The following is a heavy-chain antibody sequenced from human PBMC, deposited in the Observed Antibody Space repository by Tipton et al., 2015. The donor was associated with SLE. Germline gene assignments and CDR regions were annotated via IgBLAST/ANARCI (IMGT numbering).Heavy chain of an antibody. D-gene: IGHD3-22*01. CDR2: IFHTGRT. Sequence: TLSLTCTVSGGSISSSSYHWGWIRQPPGKGLEWIGSIFHTGRTYNNLSLKSRLSISIDMSKNQFSLKLTSVTAADTAVYYCARALSTMILEVPGPFDMWGQGTMVTVSS. V-gene: IGHV4-39*07. CDR1: GGSISSSSYH. J-gene: IGHJ3*02. CDR3: ARALSTMILEVPGPFDM.